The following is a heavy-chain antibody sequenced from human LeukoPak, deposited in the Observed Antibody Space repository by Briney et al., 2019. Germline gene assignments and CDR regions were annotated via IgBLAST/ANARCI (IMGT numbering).Heavy chain of an antibody. D-gene: IGHD1-20*01. CDR3: ARGVYNWSRSRGYYFDY. V-gene: IGHV4-59*01. Sequence: SETLSLTCTVSGGSISSYYWSWIRQPPGKGLEWIGYIYYSGSTNYNPSLKSRVTISVDTSKNQFSLKLSSVTAADTAVYYCARGVYNWSRSRGYYFDYWGQGTLVTVSS. CDR1: GGSISSYY. J-gene: IGHJ4*02. CDR2: IYYSGST.